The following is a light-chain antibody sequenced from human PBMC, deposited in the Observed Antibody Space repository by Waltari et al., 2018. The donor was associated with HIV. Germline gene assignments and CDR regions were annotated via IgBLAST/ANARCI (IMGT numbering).Light chain of an antibody. V-gene: IGKV3-15*01. Sequence: VMTQSPATLSVSPGQSATLSCRASQNIRSDLAWYQQKPGQAPRLLMYGTSTRATGIPVRFSGSGSGTEFSLTISSLQSEDFAVYYCQQYNDWPRTFGQGTKVEIK. CDR2: GTS. J-gene: IGKJ1*01. CDR1: QNIRSD. CDR3: QQYNDWPRT.